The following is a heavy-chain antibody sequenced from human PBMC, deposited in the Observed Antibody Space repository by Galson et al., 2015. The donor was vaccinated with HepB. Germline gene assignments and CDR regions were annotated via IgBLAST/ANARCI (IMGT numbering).Heavy chain of an antibody. J-gene: IGHJ6*03. V-gene: IGHV3-30-3*01. D-gene: IGHD3-10*01. CDR3: ARDQGLLRFGEAMDV. CDR2: ISYDGSNK. Sequence: SLRLSCAASGFTFSMYAMYWVRQAPGKGLEWVAGISYDGSNKDYADSVKGRFIVSRDNSKNTLYVQMNSLRPEDTAVYYCARDQGLLRFGEAMDVWGRGTTVTVSS. CDR1: GFTFSMYA.